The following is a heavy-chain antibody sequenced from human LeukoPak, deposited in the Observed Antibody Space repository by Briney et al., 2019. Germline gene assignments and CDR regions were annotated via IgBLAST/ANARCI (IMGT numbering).Heavy chain of an antibody. J-gene: IGHJ4*02. CDR3: ARDGGYSYGYPLDY. CDR1: GFTFSSYS. D-gene: IGHD5-18*01. Sequence: RGSLRLSCAASGFTFSSYSMNWVRQAPGKGLEWVSSISSSSSYIYYADSVKGRFTVSRDNAKNSLYLQMNSLRAEDTAVYYCARDGGYSYGYPLDYWGKGTLVTVSS. V-gene: IGHV3-21*01. CDR2: ISSSSSYI.